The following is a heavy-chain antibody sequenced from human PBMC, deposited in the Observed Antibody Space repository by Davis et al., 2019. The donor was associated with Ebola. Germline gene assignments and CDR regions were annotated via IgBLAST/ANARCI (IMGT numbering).Heavy chain of an antibody. Sequence: GGSLRLSCAASGFTVGTPFMNWVRQAPGKGLEWVGRIKSKTDGGTTDYAAPVKGRFTISRDDSKNTLYLQMNSLKTEDTAVYYCTTDPHYSLDYDILTGLGGMDVWGKGTTVTVSS. CDR2: IKSKTDGGTT. CDR3: TTDPHYSLDYDILTGLGGMDV. V-gene: IGHV3-15*01. J-gene: IGHJ6*04. D-gene: IGHD3-9*01. CDR1: GFTVGTPF.